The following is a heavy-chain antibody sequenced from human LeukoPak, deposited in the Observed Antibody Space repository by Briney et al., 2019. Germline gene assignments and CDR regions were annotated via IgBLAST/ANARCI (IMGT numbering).Heavy chain of an antibody. Sequence: GGSLRLSCAASGFTFSSYAMSWVRQAPGKGLEWVSAISGSGGSTYYADSVKGRFTISRDNSKNTLYLQMNSLRAEDTAVYYCAKGQLLPVDYYDSSGYYPPTFWGQGTLVTVSS. D-gene: IGHD3-22*01. CDR2: ISGSGGST. CDR3: AKGQLLPVDYYDSSGYYPPTF. J-gene: IGHJ4*02. CDR1: GFTFSSYA. V-gene: IGHV3-23*01.